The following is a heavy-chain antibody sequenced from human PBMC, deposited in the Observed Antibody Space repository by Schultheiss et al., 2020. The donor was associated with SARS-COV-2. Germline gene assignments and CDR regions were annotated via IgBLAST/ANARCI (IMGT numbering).Heavy chain of an antibody. V-gene: IGHV3-30*01. CDR1: GFTFSSYA. D-gene: IGHD6-19*01. CDR2: ISYDGSNK. J-gene: IGHJ6*02. CDR3: ARALPSIAVAGPAYYFYGMDV. Sequence: GESLKISCAASGFTFSSYAMHWVRQAPGKGLEWVAVISYDGSNKYYADSVKGRFTISRDNSKNTLYLQMNSLRAEDTAVYYCARALPSIAVAGPAYYFYGMDVWGQGTTVTVSS.